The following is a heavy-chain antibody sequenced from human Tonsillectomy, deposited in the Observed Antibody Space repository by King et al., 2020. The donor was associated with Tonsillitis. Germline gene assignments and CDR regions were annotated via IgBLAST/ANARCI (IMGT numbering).Heavy chain of an antibody. CDR3: ARGLISGTVPLPT. D-gene: IGHD1-7*01. J-gene: IGHJ5*02. CDR2: MGTSGPLP. V-gene: IGHV3-48*03. Sequence: VQLVESGGGSVQPGGSLRLSCAASGFTLSSYDMNWVRQAPGKGPEGVSFMGTSGPLPYYGDSVKGRLTVSRDNAKNSLYLQMNSLRAEDTAVYYCARGLISGTVPLPTWGQGTPVTVSS. CDR1: GFTLSSYD.